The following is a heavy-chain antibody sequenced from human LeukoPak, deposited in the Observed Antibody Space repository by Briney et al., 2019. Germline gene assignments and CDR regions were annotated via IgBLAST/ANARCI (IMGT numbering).Heavy chain of an antibody. CDR2: ISGSGGNT. V-gene: IGHV3-23*01. D-gene: IGHD6-13*01. Sequence: GGSLRLSCAASGFSFSSYVMNWVRQAPGKGLEWVSGISGSGGNTYYADSVRGRFTISRDNSKNTLYLQMDSLRADDTAVYYCANDASTWPEYFDYWGQGTLVTVSS. CDR3: ANDASTWPEYFDY. CDR1: GFSFSSYV. J-gene: IGHJ4*02.